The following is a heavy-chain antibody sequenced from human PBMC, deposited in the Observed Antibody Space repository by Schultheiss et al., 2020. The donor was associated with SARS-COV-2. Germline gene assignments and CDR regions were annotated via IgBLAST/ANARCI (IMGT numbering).Heavy chain of an antibody. CDR1: GFTFDDYA. Sequence: SLKISCAASGFTFDDYAMHWVRQAPGKGLEWVSGISWNSGSIGYADSVKGRFTISRDNAKNSLYLQMNSLRAEDTAVYYCARDGYGSPGAGRVDYWGQGTLVTVSS. J-gene: IGHJ4*02. CDR2: ISWNSGSI. CDR3: ARDGYGSPGAGRVDY. V-gene: IGHV3-9*01. D-gene: IGHD1-26*01.